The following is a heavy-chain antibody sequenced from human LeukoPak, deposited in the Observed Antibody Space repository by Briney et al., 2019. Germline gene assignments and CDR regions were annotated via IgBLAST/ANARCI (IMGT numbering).Heavy chain of an antibody. CDR1: GFTFSHSA. Sequence: GGSLRLSCAASGFTFSHSAMSWVRQAPGKGLEWVSNISGGDVSTYYADSVKGRFTISRDNAKNSLYLQMNSLRAEDTAVYYCARDPFCTNGVCLFDYWGQGTLVTVSS. CDR2: ISGGDVST. CDR3: ARDPFCTNGVCLFDY. J-gene: IGHJ4*02. V-gene: IGHV3-23*01. D-gene: IGHD2-8*01.